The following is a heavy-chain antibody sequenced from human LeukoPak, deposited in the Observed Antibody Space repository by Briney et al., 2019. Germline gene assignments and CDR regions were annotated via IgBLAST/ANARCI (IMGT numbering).Heavy chain of an antibody. J-gene: IGHJ4*02. CDR3: ARGRSPPRNCSGGSCHRYFDY. D-gene: IGHD2-15*01. Sequence: SETLSLTCTVSGGSISSSSYYWGWIRXXXXXGLEWIGSXYYSXSTNYHPSLKSRVTISVDTSKNQFSLKLSSVTAADTAVYYCARGRSPPRNCSGGSCHRYFDYWGQGTLVTVSS. CDR1: GGSISSSSYY. CDR2: XYYSXST. V-gene: IGHV4-39*07.